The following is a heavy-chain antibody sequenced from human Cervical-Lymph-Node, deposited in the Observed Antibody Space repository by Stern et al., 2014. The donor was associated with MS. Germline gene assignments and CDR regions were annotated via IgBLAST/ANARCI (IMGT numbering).Heavy chain of an antibody. CDR3: ARDGRSV. J-gene: IGHJ4*02. CDR1: GFTFSSYT. CDR2: ITYDGNSK. V-gene: IGHV3-30-3*01. Sequence: HVQLVQSGGGVVQPGRSLRLSCAASGFTFSSYTMHWVRQAPGKGLEWMAVITYDGNSKFYADSVKGRFTISRDNSKNTLFLQMNSLRTEDTAVYYCARDGRSVWGQGTLVTVSS.